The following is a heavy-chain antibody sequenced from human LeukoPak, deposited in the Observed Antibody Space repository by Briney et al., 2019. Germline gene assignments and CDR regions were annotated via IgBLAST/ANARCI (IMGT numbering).Heavy chain of an antibody. Sequence: PSETLSLTCAVYGGSFSGYYWSWIRQPPGKGLEWIGEINHSGSTNYNPSLKSRVTMSVDTSKNQFSLKLSSVTAADTAVYYCAREGGSSWYLWFDPWGQGTPVTVSS. CDR1: GGSFSGYY. J-gene: IGHJ5*02. CDR3: AREGGSSWYLWFDP. D-gene: IGHD6-13*01. CDR2: INHSGST. V-gene: IGHV4-34*01.